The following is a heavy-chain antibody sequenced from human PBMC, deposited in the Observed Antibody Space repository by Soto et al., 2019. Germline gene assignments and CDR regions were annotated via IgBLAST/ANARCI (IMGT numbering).Heavy chain of an antibody. D-gene: IGHD6-6*01. CDR1: GGTFSSYT. CDR2: IIPILGIA. CDR3: ASANSSSSGDYYYYYMDV. Sequence: ASVKVSCKASGGTFSSYTISWVRQAPGQGLEWMGRIIPILGIANYAQKFQGRVTITADKSTSTAYMELSSLRSEDTAVYYCASANSSSSGDYYYYYMDVWRKGTTVTVSS. J-gene: IGHJ6*03. V-gene: IGHV1-69*02.